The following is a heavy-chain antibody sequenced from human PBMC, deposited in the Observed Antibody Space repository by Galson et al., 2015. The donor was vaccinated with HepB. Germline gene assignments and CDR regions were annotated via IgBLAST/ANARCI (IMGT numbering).Heavy chain of an antibody. V-gene: IGHV3-7*01. CDR2: IKSDGSEK. CDR1: DFTFSNYW. J-gene: IGHJ3*01. CDR3: ARDLDVVVAATNYDTFDL. Sequence: SLRLSCAASDFTFSNYWMTWVRQAPGKGLEWVANIKSDGSEKNYMDSVKGRFTISRDNAKNSLYLQMNSLSAEDTAVYYCARDLDVVVAATNYDTFDLWGQGTMVTVSS. D-gene: IGHD2-15*01.